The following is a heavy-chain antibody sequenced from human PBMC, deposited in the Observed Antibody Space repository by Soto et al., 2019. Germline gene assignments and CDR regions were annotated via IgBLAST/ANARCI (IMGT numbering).Heavy chain of an antibody. J-gene: IGHJ5*02. CDR3: ARGGVRDYSRLWGFDP. CDR1: GGSISSYY. D-gene: IGHD4-4*01. CDR2: IYYSGST. V-gene: IGHV4-59*01. Sequence: SETLSLTCTVSGGSISSYYWSWIRQPPGKGLEWIGYIYYSGSTNYNPSLKSRVTISVDTSKNQFSLKLSSVTAADTAVYYCARGGVRDYSRLWGFDPWGQGTLVTVSS.